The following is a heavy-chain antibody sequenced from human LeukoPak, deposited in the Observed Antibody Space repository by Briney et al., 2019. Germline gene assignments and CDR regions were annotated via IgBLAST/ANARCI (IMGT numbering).Heavy chain of an antibody. Sequence: GRSLRLSCAASGFTFSSYGMHWVRQAPGKGLEWVAVISYDGSNKYYADSVKGRFTISRDNSKNTLYLQMNSLRAEDTVVYYCAKDMIWFGELLSGMDVWGQGTTVTVSS. CDR1: GFTFSSYG. V-gene: IGHV3-30*18. CDR2: ISYDGSNK. J-gene: IGHJ6*02. D-gene: IGHD3-10*01. CDR3: AKDMIWFGELLSGMDV.